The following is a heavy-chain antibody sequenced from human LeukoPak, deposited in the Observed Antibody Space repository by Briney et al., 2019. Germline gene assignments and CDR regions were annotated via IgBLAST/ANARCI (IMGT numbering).Heavy chain of an antibody. D-gene: IGHD2-2*01. Sequence: PSESLSLTCTLSGGSISSYYWSWIRQPPGKGLEWIGYIYISGSTNYSPSLKSRVTISIDTSKNQFSLKLSSVTAADTAVYYCVRHRYPHPNWLDPWGQGTLVTVSS. CDR1: GGSISSYY. V-gene: IGHV4-4*09. J-gene: IGHJ5*02. CDR2: IYISGST. CDR3: VRHRYPHPNWLDP.